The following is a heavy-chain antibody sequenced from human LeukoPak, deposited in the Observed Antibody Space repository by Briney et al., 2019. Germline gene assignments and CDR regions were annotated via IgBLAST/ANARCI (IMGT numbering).Heavy chain of an antibody. CDR2: IYYSGST. D-gene: IGHD3-10*01. CDR3: ATFYGSGSYKVDY. CDR1: GGSISSSSYY. V-gene: IGHV4-39*01. Sequence: SETLSLTCTVSGGSISSSSYYWGWIRQPPGKGLEWIGSIYYSGSTYYNPSLKSRVTISVDTSKNQFSLKLSSVTAADTAVYYCATFYGSGSYKVDYWGQGTLVTVSS. J-gene: IGHJ4*02.